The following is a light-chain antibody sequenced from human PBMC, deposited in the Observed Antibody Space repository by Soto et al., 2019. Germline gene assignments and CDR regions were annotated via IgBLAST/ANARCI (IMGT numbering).Light chain of an antibody. J-gene: IGKJ5*01. V-gene: IGKV3-20*01. CDR2: GAS. CDR3: LQYVISVS. Sequence: EIVLSHRPGTLSLSLGQRATPCCSARESISCNYLAWYQQEPGEAAGLLIYGASNRATGIRERFSGGGSGTDSTLTIGRLEPHYAAIYYCLQYVISVSCGQGTR. CDR1: ESISCNY.